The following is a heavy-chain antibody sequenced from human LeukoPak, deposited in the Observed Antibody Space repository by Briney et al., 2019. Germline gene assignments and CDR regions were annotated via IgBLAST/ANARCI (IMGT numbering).Heavy chain of an antibody. Sequence: GGSLRLSCAASGFTFSDYEINWVRQAPGKGLEWISCTSTSGSTTYYADSVKGRFTISRDNAKNSLFLQMNTLTAEDTAVYYCARGALHVFDYWGQGTPVTVSS. CDR1: GFTFSDYE. J-gene: IGHJ4*02. D-gene: IGHD3-10*02. CDR2: TSTSGSTT. V-gene: IGHV3-48*03. CDR3: ARGALHVFDY.